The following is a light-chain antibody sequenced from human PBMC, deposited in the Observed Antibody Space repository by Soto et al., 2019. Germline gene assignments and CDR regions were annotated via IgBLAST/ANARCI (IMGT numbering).Light chain of an antibody. Sequence: EIVMTQSPATLSVSPGQIATLSGRSSQSVGTSIAWYQQKPGQAPRLLIYGASTRATGIPDRFSGSGSGTDFTLTISRLEPEDFAVYYCQQYGSSGTFGQGTKVDIK. J-gene: IGKJ1*01. CDR1: QSVGTS. CDR3: QQYGSSGT. V-gene: IGKV3-20*01. CDR2: GAS.